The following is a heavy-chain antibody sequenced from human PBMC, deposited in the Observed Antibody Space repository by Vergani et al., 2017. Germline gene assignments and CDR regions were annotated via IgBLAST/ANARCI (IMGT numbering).Heavy chain of an antibody. CDR1: GYSFTSYW. Sequence: EVQLVQSGAEVKKPGESLKISCKGSGYSFTSYWIGWVRQMPGKGLEWMGIIYPGDSDTRYRPSFQGQVTISADKSISTAYLQWSSLKASDTAMYYCARRAYYYGSGSYYLPSYFDYWGQGTLVTVSS. CDR2: IYPGDSDT. CDR3: ARRAYYYGSGSYYLPSYFDY. D-gene: IGHD3-10*01. J-gene: IGHJ4*02. V-gene: IGHV5-51*01.